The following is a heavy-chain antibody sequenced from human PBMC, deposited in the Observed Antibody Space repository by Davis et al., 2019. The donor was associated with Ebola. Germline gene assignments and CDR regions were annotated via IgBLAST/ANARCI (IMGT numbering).Heavy chain of an antibody. CDR2: IIPILGIA. D-gene: IGHD2-21*02. V-gene: IGHV1-69*04. CDR1: GGTFSSYA. CDR3: ARGKVVTAVYYYYYGMDV. Sequence: AASVKVSCKASGGTFSSYAISWVRQAPGQGLEWMGRIIPILGIANYAQKFQGRVTITADKSTSTAYMELSSLRSEDTAVYYCARGKVVTAVYYYYYGMDVWGQGTTVTVSS. J-gene: IGHJ6*02.